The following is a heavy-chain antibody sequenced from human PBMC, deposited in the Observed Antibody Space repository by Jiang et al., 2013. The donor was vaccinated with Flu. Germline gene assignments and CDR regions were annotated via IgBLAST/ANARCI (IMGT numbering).Heavy chain of an antibody. J-gene: IGHJ4*02. Sequence: IPIFGTANYAQKFQGRVTITADESTSTAYMELSSLRSEDTAVYYCARDSHGGTLDYWGQGTLATVSS. CDR2: IPIFGTA. D-gene: IGHD4-23*01. CDR3: ARDSHGGTLDY. V-gene: IGHV1-69*01.